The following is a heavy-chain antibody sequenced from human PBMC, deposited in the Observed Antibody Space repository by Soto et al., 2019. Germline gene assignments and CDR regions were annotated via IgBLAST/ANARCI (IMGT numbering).Heavy chain of an antibody. CDR2: ISSRGGTI. Sequence: QVQLVESGGGFVEPGGSLRLSCAASGFTFTDYYMSWVRQPPGKGLEWISYISSRGGTIYYADSVKGRFTISRDNAKNSLYLQMNSLTAEDTAVYYCARDGSAHHYMDVWGRGATVTVTS. CDR3: ARDGSAHHYMDV. V-gene: IGHV3-11*01. CDR1: GFTFTDYY. J-gene: IGHJ6*03.